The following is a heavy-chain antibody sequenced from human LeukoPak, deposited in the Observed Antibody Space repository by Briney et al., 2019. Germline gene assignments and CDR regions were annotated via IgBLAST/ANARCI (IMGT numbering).Heavy chain of an antibody. Sequence: ASVKVSCKASGYTFTGYYMHWVRQAPGQGLEWMGWINPNSGGTNYAQKFQGRVIMTRDTSISTAYMELSRLRSDDTAVYYCARDVVGATGGLVDYWGQGTLVTVSS. D-gene: IGHD1-26*01. V-gene: IGHV1-2*02. CDR3: ARDVVGATGGLVDY. CDR2: INPNSGGT. J-gene: IGHJ4*02. CDR1: GYTFTGYY.